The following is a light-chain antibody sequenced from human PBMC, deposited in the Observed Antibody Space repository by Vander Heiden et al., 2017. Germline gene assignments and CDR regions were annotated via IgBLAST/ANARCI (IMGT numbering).Light chain of an antibody. V-gene: IGLV2-23*02. CDR3: CSYAGSPYV. CDR2: EVS. CDR1: SSDVGSYNL. J-gene: IGLJ1*01. Sequence: QSALTQPASVSGSPGQSITIPCTGTSSDVGSYNLISWYQQQPGKGPKHMIDEVSKWPSGVSNRFSGSKSGNTASLTISGLQAEDEADYFCCSYAGSPYVFGTGTKVTVL.